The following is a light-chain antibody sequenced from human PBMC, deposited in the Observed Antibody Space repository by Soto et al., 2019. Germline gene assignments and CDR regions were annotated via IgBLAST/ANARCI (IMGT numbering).Light chain of an antibody. V-gene: IGLV2-14*01. CDR2: MVS. J-gene: IGLJ1*01. CDR1: ISDVGNYNY. Sequence: QSVLTQPASVSGSLGQSITISCTGTISDVGNYNYVSWYQQYPGRVPKLLIYMVSNRPSGVSNRFSGSKSGNTASLTISGLQAEDEADYFCTSPTPGSLYVFGTGTKGIVL. CDR3: TSPTPGSLYV.